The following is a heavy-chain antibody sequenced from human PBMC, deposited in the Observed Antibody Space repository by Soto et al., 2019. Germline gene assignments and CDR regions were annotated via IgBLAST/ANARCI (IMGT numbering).Heavy chain of an antibody. V-gene: IGHV3-23*01. D-gene: IGHD5-12*01. J-gene: IGHJ4*01. Sequence: EVQLLESGGGSVQPGGSLRLSCAASGFSFSGYAMAWVRQAPGKGLEWVSGISGSGATTYYADSVKGRCTISRDNSKNTLSLQVNRLSAEDTAVDYCAKAGGGYTKWHFDSWGHGSLVTVSS. CDR3: AKAGGGYTKWHFDS. CDR2: ISGSGATT. CDR1: GFSFSGYA.